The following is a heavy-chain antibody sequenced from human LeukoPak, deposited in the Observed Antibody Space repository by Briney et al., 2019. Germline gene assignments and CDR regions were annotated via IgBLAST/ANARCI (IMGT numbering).Heavy chain of an antibody. V-gene: IGHV4-30-2*01. D-gene: IGHD3-10*01. CDR3: ARGGSYDSRGDAFDI. CDR2: IYHSGST. Sequence: KSSETLSLTCAVSGGSISSGGYSWSWIRQPPGKGLEWIGYIYHSGSTYYNPSLKSRVTISVDRSKNQFSLKLSSVTAADTAVYYCARGGSYDSRGDAFDIWGQGTMVTVSS. J-gene: IGHJ3*02. CDR1: GGSISSGGYS.